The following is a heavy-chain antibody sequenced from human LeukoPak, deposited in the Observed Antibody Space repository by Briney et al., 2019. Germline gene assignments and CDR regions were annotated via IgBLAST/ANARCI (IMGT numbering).Heavy chain of an antibody. CDR3: TRGPPHSSGWYYFDY. V-gene: IGHV3-74*01. D-gene: IGHD6-19*01. CDR1: GSTFSNYW. Sequence: PGGSLRLSCAASGSTFSNYWMHWVRQAPGKGLVWVSRISSDGSSASYADSVKGRFTISRDNAKNTLYLQVNSLRAEDTAVYYCTRGPPHSSGWYYFDYWGQGTLVTVSS. CDR2: ISSDGSSA. J-gene: IGHJ4*02.